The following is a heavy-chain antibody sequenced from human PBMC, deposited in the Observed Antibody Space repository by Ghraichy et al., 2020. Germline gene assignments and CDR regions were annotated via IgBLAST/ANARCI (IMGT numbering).Heavy chain of an antibody. Sequence: SVKVSCKASGGTFSTYAISWVRQAPGQGLEWMGGIIPIFGTANYAQKFQGRVTITADESTSTAYMELSSLRSEDTAVYYCATNSNYADYYYYYMDVWGQGTTVTVSS. J-gene: IGHJ6*03. CDR1: GGTFSTYA. D-gene: IGHD4-11*01. CDR3: ATNSNYADYYYYYMDV. CDR2: IIPIFGTA. V-gene: IGHV1-69*13.